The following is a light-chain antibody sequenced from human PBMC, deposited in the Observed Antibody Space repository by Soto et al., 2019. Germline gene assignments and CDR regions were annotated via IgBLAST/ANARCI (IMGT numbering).Light chain of an antibody. CDR2: TTS. Sequence: DIQLTQSPSSVSASVGDRVTITCRASQGASGYLAWNQQKPGTAPKLLIYTTSSLQSDVPSRFSGSRSGADFTLTIRSLQPEDFATYYCQEVTICPLTFGQGTRLDIK. CDR3: QEVTICPLT. V-gene: IGKV1-12*01. CDR1: QGASGY. J-gene: IGKJ5*01.